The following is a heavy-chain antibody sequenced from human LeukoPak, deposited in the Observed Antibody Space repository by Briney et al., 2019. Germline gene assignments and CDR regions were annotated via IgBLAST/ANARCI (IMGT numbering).Heavy chain of an antibody. V-gene: IGHV3-49*03. J-gene: IGHJ4*02. D-gene: IGHD5-24*01. CDR1: GFTFGDYA. CDR2: IRSKAYGGTT. Sequence: GGSLRLSCTASGFTFGDYAMSWFRQAPGKGLEWVGFIRSKAYGGTTEYAASVKGRFTISRDDSKSIAYLQMNSLKTEDTAVYYCTRTGESRDGYNFDYWGQGTLVTVSS. CDR3: TRTGESRDGYNFDY.